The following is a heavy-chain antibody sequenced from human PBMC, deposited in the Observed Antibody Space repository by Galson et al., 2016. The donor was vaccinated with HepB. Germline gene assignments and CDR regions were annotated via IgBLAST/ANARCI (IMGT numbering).Heavy chain of an antibody. CDR2: IYNSGST. Sequence: LSLTCTVSGGSISSGTYYWGWIRQPPGKGLEWIGYIYNSGSTNYNPSLKSRVTISVDTSKNQFSLKLNSVTAADTAVYYCARVVVFYWYFDLWGRGSLVTVSS. CDR3: ARVVVFYWYFDL. CDR1: GGSISSGTYY. D-gene: IGHD2-15*01. J-gene: IGHJ2*01. V-gene: IGHV4-30-4*08.